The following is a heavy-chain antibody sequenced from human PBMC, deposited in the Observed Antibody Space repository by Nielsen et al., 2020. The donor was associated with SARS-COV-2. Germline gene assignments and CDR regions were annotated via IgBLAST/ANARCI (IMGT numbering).Heavy chain of an antibody. CDR3: ARDGPQHQTTYDSSVT. Sequence: ASVKVSCKASGYTFTGYYMHWVRQAPGQGLEWMGRINPNSGGTNYAQKFQGRVTMTRDTSISTAYMELSRLRSDDTAVYYCARDGPQHQTTYDSSVTWGQGTLVTVSS. V-gene: IGHV1-2*06. J-gene: IGHJ4*02. D-gene: IGHD3-22*01. CDR1: GYTFTGYY. CDR2: INPNSGGT.